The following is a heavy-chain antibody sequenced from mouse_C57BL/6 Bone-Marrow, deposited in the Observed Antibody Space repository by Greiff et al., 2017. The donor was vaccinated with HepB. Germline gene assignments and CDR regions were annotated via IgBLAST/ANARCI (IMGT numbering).Heavy chain of an antibody. CDR3: TTLRRRGAY. J-gene: IGHJ3*01. D-gene: IGHD2-12*01. CDR1: GFNIKDDY. CDR2: IDPENGDT. Sequence: EVQLQQSGAELVRPGDSVKLSCTASGFNIKDDYMHWVKQRPEQGLEWIGWIDPENGDTEYASKFQGKATITADTSSNTAYLQLSSLTSEDTAVYYCTTLRRRGAYWGQGTLVTVSA. V-gene: IGHV14-4*01.